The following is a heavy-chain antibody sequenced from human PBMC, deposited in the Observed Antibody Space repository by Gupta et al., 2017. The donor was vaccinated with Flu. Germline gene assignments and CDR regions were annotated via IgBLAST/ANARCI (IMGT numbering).Heavy chain of an antibody. V-gene: IGHV3-7*01. Sequence: EEQLVESGGGLVQPGGSLRLSCAASGFTFRSYWMDWVRQAPGKRLEWVANIAADGSVKNDADSVKGRFTISRDDAKDSVYLEMNSLRDEDTALYYCAINRGWQQFDLWGQGALVTISS. J-gene: IGHJ5*02. CDR1: GFTFRSYW. CDR2: IAADGSVK. CDR3: AINRGWQQFDL. D-gene: IGHD6-13*01.